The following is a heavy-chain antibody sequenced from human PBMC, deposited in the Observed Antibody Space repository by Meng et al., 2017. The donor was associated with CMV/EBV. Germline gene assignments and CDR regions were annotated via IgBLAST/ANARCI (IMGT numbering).Heavy chain of an antibody. D-gene: IGHD6-6*01. V-gene: IGHV4-34*01. CDR2: INHSGST. CDR1: GGSFSGYY. J-gene: IGHJ6*02. CDR3: ASARAARYRYYYYYGMDV. Sequence: SETLSLTCAVYGGSFSGYYWSWIRQPPGKGLEWIGEINHSGSTNYNPSLKSRVTISVDTFKNQFSLKLSSVTAADTAVYYCASARAARYRYYYYYGMDVWGQGTTVTVSS.